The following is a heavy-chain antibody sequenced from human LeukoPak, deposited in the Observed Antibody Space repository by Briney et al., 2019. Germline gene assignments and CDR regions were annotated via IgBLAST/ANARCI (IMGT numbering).Heavy chain of an antibody. CDR2: IRSKANSFAT. D-gene: IGHD1-26*01. CDR1: GFTFSGSA. Sequence: GGSLRLSCAASGFTFSGSAMHWVRQASGKGLEWVGRIRSKANSFATAYAASVKGRFTISRDDSKNTAYLQMNSLKTEDTAVYYCARGGSYLSAFDIWGQGTMVTVSS. CDR3: ARGGSYLSAFDI. V-gene: IGHV3-73*01. J-gene: IGHJ3*02.